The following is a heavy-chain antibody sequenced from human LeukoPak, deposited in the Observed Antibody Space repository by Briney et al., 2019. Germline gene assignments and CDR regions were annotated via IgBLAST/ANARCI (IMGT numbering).Heavy chain of an antibody. CDR2: IHYSGSS. D-gene: IGHD2-8*01. Sequence: SETLSLTCTVSGDSTSNFYWNWIRQSPGKGLDWIGNIHYSGSSVYNPSLKSRGTISIDTSRRQFFLKLNSVTAADTAVYFCALAPNSNWFDFWGPGTLVTVSS. CDR3: ALAPNSNWFDF. CDR1: GDSTSNFY. J-gene: IGHJ5*01. V-gene: IGHV4-59*03.